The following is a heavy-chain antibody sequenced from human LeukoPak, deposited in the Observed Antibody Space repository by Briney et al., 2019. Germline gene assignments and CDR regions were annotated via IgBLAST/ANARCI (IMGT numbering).Heavy chain of an antibody. Sequence: ASVKVSCKASGYTFTSYGISWVRQAPGQGLEWMGWISAYNGNTNYAQKLQGRVTMTTDTSTSTAYMELRSLRSDDTAVYYCARVRGSLRYCSSTSCPAPFDYWGQGTLVTVSS. D-gene: IGHD2-2*01. CDR2: ISAYNGNT. V-gene: IGHV1-18*01. CDR1: GYTFTSYG. J-gene: IGHJ4*02. CDR3: ARVRGSLRYCSSTSCPAPFDY.